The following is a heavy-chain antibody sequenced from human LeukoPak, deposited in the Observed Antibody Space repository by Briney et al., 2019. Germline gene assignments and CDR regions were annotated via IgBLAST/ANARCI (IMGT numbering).Heavy chain of an antibody. CDR1: GGSFSSYY. Sequence: PSETLSLTCTVSGGSFSSYYWNWIRQPPGKGLEWIGYIYHTGSTNYNPSLKSRVTISVDTSKNQFSLKLNSVTAADTAVYYCARGGSRQISSSDFDYWGQGTLVTVSS. J-gene: IGHJ4*02. D-gene: IGHD6-6*01. V-gene: IGHV4-59*01. CDR2: IYHTGST. CDR3: ARGGSRQISSSDFDY.